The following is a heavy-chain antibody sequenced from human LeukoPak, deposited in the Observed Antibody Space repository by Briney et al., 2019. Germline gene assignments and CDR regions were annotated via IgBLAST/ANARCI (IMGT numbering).Heavy chain of an antibody. V-gene: IGHV4-59*01. Sequence: SETLSVTCTVSGGSISSYYWSLIRQPPGQGLHWIGYIYYSGSTNYNPSLKSRVTISVDTSKNQFSLKLSSVTAADTAVYYCARGGASSGYFNWFDPWGQGTLVTVSS. CDR1: GGSISSYY. J-gene: IGHJ5*02. CDR3: ARGGASSGYFNWFDP. D-gene: IGHD5-12*01. CDR2: IYYSGST.